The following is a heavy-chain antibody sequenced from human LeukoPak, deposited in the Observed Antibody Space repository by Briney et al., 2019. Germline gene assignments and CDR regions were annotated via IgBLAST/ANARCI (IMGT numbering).Heavy chain of an antibody. CDR1: GFTFSYYW. D-gene: IGHD6-13*01. J-gene: IGHJ4*02. V-gene: IGHV3-7*01. CDR2: INEDGSEK. CDR3: ARAFSSSCYG. Sequence: SGGSLRLSCAASGFTFSYYWMSWVRQAPGKGLEWVANINEDGSEKNYVDSVRGRFTISRDNAKNSLYLQMNSLKTEDTAVYYCARAFSSSCYGWGQGTLVTVSS.